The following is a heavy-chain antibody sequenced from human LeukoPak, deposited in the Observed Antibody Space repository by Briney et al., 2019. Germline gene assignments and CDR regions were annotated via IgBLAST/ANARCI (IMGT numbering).Heavy chain of an antibody. CDR1: VGTFSSYA. D-gene: IGHD5-24*01. CDR3: ARGDERAGSPMDY. V-gene: IGHV1-69*04. J-gene: IGHJ4*02. Sequence: SVKVSCKASVGTFSSYAISWVRQAPGHGLEWMGRIIPILGIANYAQKFQGRVTITADKSTRTAYMELSSLRSEDTAVYYCARGDERAGSPMDYWGQGTLVTVSS. CDR2: IIPILGIA.